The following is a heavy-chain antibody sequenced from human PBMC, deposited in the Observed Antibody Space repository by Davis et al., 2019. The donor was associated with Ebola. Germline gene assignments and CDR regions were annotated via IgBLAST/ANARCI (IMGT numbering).Heavy chain of an antibody. CDR1: GGSTSSYY. J-gene: IGHJ4*02. Sequence: SETLSLTCTVSGGSTSSYYWRWIRQPPGKGLEWIGYIYYSGSTNYNPSLKSRLTISVDTSKNQFSLKLSYVTAADTAVYYCARGHPSHYWGQGTLVTVSS. CDR3: ARGHPSHY. V-gene: IGHV4-59*12. CDR2: IYYSGST.